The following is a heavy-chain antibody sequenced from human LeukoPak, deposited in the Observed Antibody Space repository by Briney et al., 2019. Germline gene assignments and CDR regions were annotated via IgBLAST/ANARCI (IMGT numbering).Heavy chain of an antibody. CDR1: GFTFSDYY. Sequence: GGSLRLSCAASGFTFSDYYTSWIRQAPGKGLEWVSYISSSSSYTNYADSVKGRFTISRDNAKNSLYLQMNSLRAEDTAVYYCAIGPDYGDYRYFDYWGQGTLVTVSS. V-gene: IGHV3-11*06. CDR3: AIGPDYGDYRYFDY. D-gene: IGHD4-17*01. CDR2: ISSSSSYT. J-gene: IGHJ4*02.